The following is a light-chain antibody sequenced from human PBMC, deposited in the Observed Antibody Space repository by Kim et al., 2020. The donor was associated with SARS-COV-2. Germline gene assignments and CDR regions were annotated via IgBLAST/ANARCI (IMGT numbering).Light chain of an antibody. CDR2: GAS. J-gene: IGKJ1*01. CDR3: QKYSHLPPWT. V-gene: IGKV1-27*01. CDR1: QDISHY. Sequence: CVGDRVTMTCPARQDISHYLAWYQHKPGKSAELLSYGASTLRSGFPSRFSGSGSGTDFTLTINSLRPEDVATYYCQKYSHLPPWTFGQGTKVDIK.